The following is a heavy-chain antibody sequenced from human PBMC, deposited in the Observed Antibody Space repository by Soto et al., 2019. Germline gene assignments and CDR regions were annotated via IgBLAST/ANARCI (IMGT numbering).Heavy chain of an antibody. V-gene: IGHV1-58*01. CDR3: AASGGYYDFWSGHYYYGMDV. J-gene: IGHJ6*02. D-gene: IGHD3-3*01. CDR2: IVVGSGNT. CDR1: GFTFTSSA. Sequence: GASVKVSCKASGFTFTSSAVQWVRQARGQRLEWIGWIVVGSGNTNYAQKFQERVTITRDMSTSTAYMELSSLRSEDTAVYYCAASGGYYDFWSGHYYYGMDVWGQGTTVTVSS.